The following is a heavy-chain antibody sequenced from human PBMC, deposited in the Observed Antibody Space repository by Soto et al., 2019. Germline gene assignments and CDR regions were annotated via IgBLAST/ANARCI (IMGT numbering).Heavy chain of an antibody. CDR3: ARDGVAARPDAFDI. V-gene: IGHV3-30-3*01. D-gene: IGHD6-6*01. CDR2: ISYDGSNK. CDR1: GFNFSSYA. Sequence: GSLRLACAASGFNFSSYAMHWVRQAPGKGLEWVAVISYDGSNKYYADSVKGRFTISRDNSKNTLYLQMNSLRAEDTAVYYCARDGVAARPDAFDIWGQGTMVTVSS. J-gene: IGHJ3*02.